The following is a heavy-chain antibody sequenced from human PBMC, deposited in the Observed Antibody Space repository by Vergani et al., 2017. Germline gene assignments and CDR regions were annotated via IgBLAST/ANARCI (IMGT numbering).Heavy chain of an antibody. CDR3: ARDGALAGMDV. V-gene: IGHV4-34*01. CDR1: GGSFSGYY. CDR2: INHSGST. Sequence: QVQLQQWGAGLLKPSETLSLTCAVYGGSFSGYYWSWIRQPPGKGLEWIGEINHSGSTNYNPSLKSRVTISVDTSKNQFSLQLSSVTAADTAVYYCARDGALAGMDVWGQGTTVTVSS. J-gene: IGHJ6*02. D-gene: IGHD3-16*01.